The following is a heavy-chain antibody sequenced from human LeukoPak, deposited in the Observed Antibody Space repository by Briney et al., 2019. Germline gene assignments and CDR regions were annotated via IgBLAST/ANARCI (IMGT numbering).Heavy chain of an antibody. CDR2: IYYSGST. D-gene: IGHD3-22*01. CDR1: GGSISSSIYY. V-gene: IGHV4-39*01. J-gene: IGHJ5*02. CDR3: ARHVVIKSGWFDP. Sequence: SETLSLTCTVSGGSISSSIYYWGWIRQPPGKGLEWIGSIYYSGSTYYNPSLKSRVTISVDTSKNQFSLKLSSMTAADTAVYYCARHVVIKSGWFDPWGQGTLVTVSS.